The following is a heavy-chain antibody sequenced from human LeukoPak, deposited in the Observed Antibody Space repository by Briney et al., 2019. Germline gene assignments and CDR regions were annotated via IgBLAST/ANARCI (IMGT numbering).Heavy chain of an antibody. CDR2: IYSSGNT. CDR3: ARVSSGWFLF. J-gene: IGHJ4*02. V-gene: IGHV3-53*01. CDR1: GFTVSSNY. D-gene: IGHD6-19*01. Sequence: GGSLRLSCTASGFTVSSNYMSWVRQAPGKGLEWVSVIYSSGNTYYADSVKGRFTISRDNSKNTLYLQVNSLRAEDTAVYYCARVSSGWFLFWGQGTLVTVSS.